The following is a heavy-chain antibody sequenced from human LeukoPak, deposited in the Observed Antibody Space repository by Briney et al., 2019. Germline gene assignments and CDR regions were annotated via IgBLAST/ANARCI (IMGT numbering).Heavy chain of an antibody. J-gene: IGHJ4*02. D-gene: IGHD2-15*01. Sequence: ASVKVSCKASGYTFTGHYLHWVRQAPGQGLEGMGWLNPESAATNLAQQFQGRVTMPRDTSISTAYMELSRLTSDDTAVYYCARDQCVYCSGGSLLGWGQGTLVTVSS. CDR2: LNPESAAT. V-gene: IGHV1-2*02. CDR1: GYTFTGHY. CDR3: ARDQCVYCSGGSLLG.